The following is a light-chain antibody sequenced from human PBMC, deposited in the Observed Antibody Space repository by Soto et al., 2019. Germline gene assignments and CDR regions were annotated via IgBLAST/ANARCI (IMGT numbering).Light chain of an antibody. CDR2: DAS. V-gene: IGKV1-5*01. CDR1: QSVGSD. J-gene: IGKJ4*01. Sequence: MTQSPVTLSVSPGERATLSCRASQSVGSDLAWYQQKPGKAPKLLIYDASRLESGVPSRFSGSGSGTEFTLTISSLQTDDFSTYYCQQSYSTFLTVGGGTKGDIK. CDR3: QQSYSTFLT.